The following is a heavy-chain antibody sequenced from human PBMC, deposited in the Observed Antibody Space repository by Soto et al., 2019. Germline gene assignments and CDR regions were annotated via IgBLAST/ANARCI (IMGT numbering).Heavy chain of an antibody. D-gene: IGHD2-15*01. CDR2: ISYDGSNK. CDR1: GFTFSSYG. V-gene: IGHV3-30*18. J-gene: IGHJ6*02. Sequence: SLRLSCAASGFTFSSYGMHWVRQAPGKGLEWVAVISYDGSNKYYADSVKGRFTISRDNSKNTLYLQMNSLRAEDTAVYYCAKGVDGPNTYYYYYGMDVWGQGTTVTVSS. CDR3: AKGVDGPNTYYYYYGMDV.